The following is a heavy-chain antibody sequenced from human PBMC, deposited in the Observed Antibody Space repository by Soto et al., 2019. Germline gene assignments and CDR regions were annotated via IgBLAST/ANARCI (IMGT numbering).Heavy chain of an antibody. J-gene: IGHJ5*02. CDR3: ARGTNYGSVSNWFDP. V-gene: IGHV4-34*01. CDR1: GGSFSGYY. CDR2: INHSGST. D-gene: IGHD3-10*01. Sequence: QVQLQQWGAGLLKPSETLSLTCAVYGGSFSGYYWSWIRQPPGKGLEWIGEINHSGSTNYNPSLKSRVTISVDTSKNQFSLKLSSVTAADTAVYYCARGTNYGSVSNWFDPWGQGTLVTVSS.